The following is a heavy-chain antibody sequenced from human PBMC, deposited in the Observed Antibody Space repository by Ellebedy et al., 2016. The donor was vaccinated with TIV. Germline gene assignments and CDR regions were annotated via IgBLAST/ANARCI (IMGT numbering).Heavy chain of an antibody. CDR3: ARNSQWACDP. V-gene: IGHV3-7*03. CDR2: MKKDGSEI. D-gene: IGHD1-26*01. J-gene: IGHJ5*02. Sequence: PGGSLRLSCEASGFTFSDYWMTRVRQAPGQGLEWVASMKKDGSEIYYVDSVKGRFTIPRDNAKNSVYLQMNNLRVDDTAVYFCARNSQWACDPWGQGTLVTVSP. CDR1: GFTFSDYW.